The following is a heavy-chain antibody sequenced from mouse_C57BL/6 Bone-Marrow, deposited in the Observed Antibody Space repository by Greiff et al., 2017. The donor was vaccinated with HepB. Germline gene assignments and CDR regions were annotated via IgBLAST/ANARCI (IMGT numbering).Heavy chain of an antibody. Sequence: EVKVVESEGGLVQPGSSMKLSCTASGFTFSDYYMAWVRQVPEKGLEWVANINYDGSSTYYLDSLKSRFIISRDNAKNILYLQMSSLKSEDTATYYCARDEVNDYDSWFAYWGQGTLVTVSA. J-gene: IGHJ3*01. D-gene: IGHD2-4*01. CDR1: GFTFSDYY. V-gene: IGHV5-16*01. CDR2: INYDGSST. CDR3: ARDEVNDYDSWFAY.